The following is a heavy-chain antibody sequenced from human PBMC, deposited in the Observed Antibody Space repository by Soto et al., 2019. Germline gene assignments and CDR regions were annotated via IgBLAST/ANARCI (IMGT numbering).Heavy chain of an antibody. CDR2: INAYNGNT. CDR3: AMVDVYVTPSPQDV. V-gene: IGHV1-18*01. D-gene: IGHD3-16*01. J-gene: IGHJ6*02. CDR1: GYSFTRYG. Sequence: QVHLVQSGAEVKNPGASVKVSCKASGYSFTRYGIGWARQAPGQGLEWMGWINAYNGNTNYAQNLQGRLTLTTDTSTTTASMEFRSLRSNDTAIYYCAMVDVYVTPSPQDVWGQGTTVTVSS.